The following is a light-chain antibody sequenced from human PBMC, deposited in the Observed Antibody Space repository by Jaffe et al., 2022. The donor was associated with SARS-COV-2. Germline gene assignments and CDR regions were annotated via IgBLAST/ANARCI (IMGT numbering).Light chain of an antibody. CDR2: DVS. Sequence: EIVLTQSPDTLSLSPGERATLSCRASQSVSYYLAWYQQRPGQAPRLLIYDVSNRATGVPGRFSGSGSGTDFTLTISNLEPEDFAVYYCQQRYNSYTFGQGTKLEIK. CDR3: QQRYNSYT. V-gene: IGKV3-11*01. CDR1: QSVSYY. J-gene: IGKJ2*01.